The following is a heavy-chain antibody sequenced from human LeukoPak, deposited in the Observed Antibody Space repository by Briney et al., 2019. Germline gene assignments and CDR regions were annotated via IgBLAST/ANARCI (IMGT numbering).Heavy chain of an antibody. CDR1: GFTVSSNF. Sequence: GGSLRLSCAASGFTVSSNFMSWVRQAPGKGLEWVSGIGASGGSTYYADSVKGRFTISRDNSKNTLYLQMNSLRTEDTAVYYCAKAEGYDILTGLDYWGQGTLVTVSS. CDR3: AKAEGYDILTGLDY. J-gene: IGHJ4*02. CDR2: IGASGGST. V-gene: IGHV3-23*01. D-gene: IGHD3-9*01.